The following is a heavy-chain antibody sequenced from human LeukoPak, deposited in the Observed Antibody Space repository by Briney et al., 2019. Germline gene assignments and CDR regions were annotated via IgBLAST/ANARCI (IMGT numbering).Heavy chain of an antibody. CDR3: AKDWDPYY. CDR2: ISFDGSNK. CDR1: RFTFSSLG. D-gene: IGHD1-26*01. V-gene: IGHV3-33*06. J-gene: IGHJ4*02. Sequence: PGMSLRRSCAASRFTFSSLGMHWVRQAPGNGLEGVAVISFDGSNKYYGDSVKGRFTISRDNSKNTLYLQMNSLRAEDTAVYYCAKDWDPYYWGQGTLVTVSS.